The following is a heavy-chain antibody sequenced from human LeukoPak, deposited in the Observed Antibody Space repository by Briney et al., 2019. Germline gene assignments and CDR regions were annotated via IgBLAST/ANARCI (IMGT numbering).Heavy chain of an antibody. CDR1: GLTFGNYW. CDR2: IHASGNSK. V-gene: IGHV3-30*02. J-gene: IGHJ1*01. Sequence: GGSLRLSCGVSGLTFGNYWMSWVRQAPGKGLEWLTFIHASGNSKYYADSVKGRFTISRDNSKNTLSLQMNSLRVEDTGVYYCARSLTDREYFQHWGQGTLVTVSS. CDR3: ARSLTDREYFQH.